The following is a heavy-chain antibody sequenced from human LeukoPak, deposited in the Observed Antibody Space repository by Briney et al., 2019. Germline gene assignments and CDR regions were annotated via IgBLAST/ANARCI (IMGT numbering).Heavy chain of an antibody. D-gene: IGHD3-9*01. CDR1: GYTFTGHY. CDR3: ARIGLKTTGYYRLDY. CDR2: LNPNTGDT. V-gene: IGHV1-2*02. Sequence: ASVKVSCKASGYTFTGHYLHWVRQAPGQGLEWMGGLNPNTGDTLYIQKFQGRVTMTGDTSISTAYMELGRLMSDDTAVYYCARIGLKTTGYYRLDYWGQGTLVTVSS. J-gene: IGHJ4*02.